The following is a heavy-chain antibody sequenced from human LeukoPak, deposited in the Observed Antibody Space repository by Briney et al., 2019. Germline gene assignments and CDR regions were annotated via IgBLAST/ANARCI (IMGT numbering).Heavy chain of an antibody. CDR1: GFTFSSYG. J-gene: IGHJ4*02. D-gene: IGHD3-22*01. CDR2: IRYDGSNK. Sequence: GGSLRLSCAASGFTFSSYGMHWVRQAPGKGLEWVAFIRYDGSNKYYADSVKGRFTISRDNSKNTLYLQMNSLRAEDTAVYYCAKDPVRDYDSSGYSLYYFDYWSQGTLVTVSS. V-gene: IGHV3-30*02. CDR3: AKDPVRDYDSSGYSLYYFDY.